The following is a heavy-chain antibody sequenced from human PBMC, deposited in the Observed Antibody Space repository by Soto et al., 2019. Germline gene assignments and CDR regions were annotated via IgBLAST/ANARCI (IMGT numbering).Heavy chain of an antibody. V-gene: IGHV3-23*01. Sequence: EVQLLESGGGLVQPGGSQGLSCAASGFTFSSNAMSWVRQAPGKGLEWVSAISDSGDTSYYADSVKGRFTISRDNSKNTLYLHMSSLRAEDTAVYYCAKWGNDWGYYYYGMNVWGQGTTVTVSS. J-gene: IGHJ6*02. CDR1: GFTFSSNA. CDR2: ISDSGDTS. D-gene: IGHD7-27*01. CDR3: AKWGNDWGYYYYGMNV.